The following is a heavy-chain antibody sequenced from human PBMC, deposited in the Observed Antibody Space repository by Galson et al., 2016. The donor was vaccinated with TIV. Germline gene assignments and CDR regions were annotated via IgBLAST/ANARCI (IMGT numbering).Heavy chain of an antibody. CDR2: ISSGGTT. Sequence: SLRLSCAASELIVSSNYMSWVRQAPGKGLEWVSLISSGGTTSYADSVRGRFTISRDNSNNLVYLQMNNLRPEDTGVYYCARDRRHCGNECYLYYYYGMDVWGQGATVT. CDR3: ARDRRHCGNECYLYYYYGMDV. V-gene: IGHV3-66*02. D-gene: IGHD2-21*01. CDR1: ELIVSSNY. J-gene: IGHJ6*02.